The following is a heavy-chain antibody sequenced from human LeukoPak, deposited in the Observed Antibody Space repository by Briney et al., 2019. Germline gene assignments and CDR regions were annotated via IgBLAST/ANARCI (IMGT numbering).Heavy chain of an antibody. V-gene: IGHV3-49*04. CDR1: GFNFRDYA. Sequence: PGGSLRLSCTPSGFNFRDYALSWVRQAPGKGLEWVGFIRSRAYAETTEYAASVKGRFTISKDYSKTIAYLQMNSLKTEDTAVYYCARGGDFGVPAPLGIDAFDFWGQGTMVTVSS. J-gene: IGHJ3*01. D-gene: IGHD2-2*01. CDR3: ARGGDFGVPAPLGIDAFDF. CDR2: IRSRAYAETT.